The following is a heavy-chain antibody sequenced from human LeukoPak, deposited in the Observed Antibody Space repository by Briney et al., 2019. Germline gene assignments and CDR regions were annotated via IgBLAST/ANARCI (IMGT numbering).Heavy chain of an antibody. CDR2: LSSGGST. J-gene: IGHJ4*02. V-gene: IGHV4-39*01. CDR1: GASIRSGNYH. Sequence: PSETLSLTCAVSGASIRSGNYHWDWVRQPPGKGLEWIGSLSSGGSTFYSASLMSRVTIFAHTSESQFFLNLRSVTAADTAIYYCSRTSSRRFDYWGQGKLVTVSS. CDR3: SRTSSRRFDY.